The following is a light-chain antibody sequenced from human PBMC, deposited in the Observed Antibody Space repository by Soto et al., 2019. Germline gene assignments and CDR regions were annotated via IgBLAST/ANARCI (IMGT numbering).Light chain of an antibody. CDR3: QQYEESPIT. CDR1: QSVSSSF. V-gene: IGKV3-20*01. CDR2: GTS. Sequence: IVLTQSPCILSLSPGERATLSCRASQSVSSSFLAWYQQKPGQAPRLLVYGTSSRATGIPDRFSGSGSETDFTLTISGLEPDDFAVYYCQQYEESPITFGQGTRLEIK. J-gene: IGKJ5*01.